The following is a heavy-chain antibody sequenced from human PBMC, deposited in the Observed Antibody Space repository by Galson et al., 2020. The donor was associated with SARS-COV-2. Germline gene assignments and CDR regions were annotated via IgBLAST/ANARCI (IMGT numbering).Heavy chain of an antibody. CDR1: GASVSSSSYS. Sequence: SETLSLPCTVSGASVSSSSYSWHSIRQSSAKGLEWIGSIYPSRNTLYNPSLKSRATISTDTSRNQFSLKLDSVAAADTAVYYCARRGVNLRGGMDVWGQGTTVAVSS. V-gene: IGHV4-39*01. CDR3: ARRGVNLRGGMDV. J-gene: IGHJ6*02. CDR2: IYPSRNT.